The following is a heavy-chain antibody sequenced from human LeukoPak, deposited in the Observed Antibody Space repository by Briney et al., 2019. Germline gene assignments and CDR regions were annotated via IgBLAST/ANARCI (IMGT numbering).Heavy chain of an antibody. Sequence: GGSLRLSCVASGFSVSGIHMNWVRQAPGKDLEWVSVIYSGGSGGSTYYAESVKGRFTISRDNSKNTLYLQMNSLRAEDTAVYYCARSYDSSGYRKGRAFDIWGQGTMVTVSS. CDR1: GFSVSGIH. J-gene: IGHJ3*02. CDR3: ARSYDSSGYRKGRAFDI. CDR2: IYSGGSGGST. V-gene: IGHV3-66*01. D-gene: IGHD3-22*01.